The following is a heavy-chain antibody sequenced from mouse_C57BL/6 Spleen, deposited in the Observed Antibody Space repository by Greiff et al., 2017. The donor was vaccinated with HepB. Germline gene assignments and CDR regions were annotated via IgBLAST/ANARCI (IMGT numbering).Heavy chain of an antibody. CDR1: GYTFTDYD. D-gene: IGHD1-1*01. CDR3: TRRGTVVATRYFDV. V-gene: IGHV1-15*01. Sequence: QVHVKQSGAELVRPGASVTLSCKASGYTFTDYDMHWVKQTPVHGLEWIGAIDPETGGTAYNQKFKGKAILTADKSSSTAYMELRSLTSEDSAVYYCTRRGTVVATRYFDVWGTGTTVTVSS. J-gene: IGHJ1*03. CDR2: IDPETGGT.